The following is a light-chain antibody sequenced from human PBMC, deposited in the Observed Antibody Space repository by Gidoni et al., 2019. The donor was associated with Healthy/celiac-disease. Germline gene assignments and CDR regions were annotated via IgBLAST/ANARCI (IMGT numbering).Light chain of an antibody. CDR3: CSYAGSSPYV. Sequence: QSALTQPASVSGSPGQSITISCTGTSSDGGSYNLVSWYQQHPGKAPKLMIYEVSKRPSGVSTRFSGSKSGNTASLTISGLQAEDEADYYCCSYAGSSPYVFGTGTKVTVL. J-gene: IGLJ1*01. V-gene: IGLV2-23*02. CDR2: EVS. CDR1: SSDGGSYNL.